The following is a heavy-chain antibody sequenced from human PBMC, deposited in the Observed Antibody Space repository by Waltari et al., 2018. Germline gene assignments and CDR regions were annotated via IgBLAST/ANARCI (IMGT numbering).Heavy chain of an antibody. V-gene: IGHV5-51*01. Sequence: EVQLVQSGAEVKKPGESLKISCKGSGYSFTSYWIGWVRQMPGKGLEWMGIIYPGDSDTRYSPSAQGQVTISADKSISTAYLQWSSLKASDTAMYYCARLEDIVVVPAAIWSYWGQGTLVTVSS. CDR3: ARLEDIVVVPAAIWSY. CDR2: IYPGDSDT. CDR1: GYSFTSYW. J-gene: IGHJ4*02. D-gene: IGHD2-2*02.